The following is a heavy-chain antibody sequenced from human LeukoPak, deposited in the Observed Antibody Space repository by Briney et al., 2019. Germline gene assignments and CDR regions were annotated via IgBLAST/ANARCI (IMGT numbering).Heavy chain of an antibody. CDR1: GGSMSTYY. CDR2: IYHSGST. J-gene: IGHJ4*02. V-gene: IGHV4-4*09. CDR3: ARGYCSSTSCYEFDY. D-gene: IGHD2-2*01. Sequence: SETLSLTCTVSGGSMSTYYWTWIRQSPGKGLEWMGYIYHSGSTNYNPSLKSRVTMSLDTSKNQFSLNLSSVTAADTAVYYCARGYCSSTSCYEFDYWGQGTLVTVSS.